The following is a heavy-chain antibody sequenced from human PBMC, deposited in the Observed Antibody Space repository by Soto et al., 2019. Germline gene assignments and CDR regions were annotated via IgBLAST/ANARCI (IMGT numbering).Heavy chain of an antibody. V-gene: IGHV1-3*01. CDR1: GYTFTSYA. CDR2: INAGNGNT. J-gene: IGHJ6*02. CDR3: ERDRSYYDFWCFFYPDYYSYYSMLV. D-gene: IGHD3-3*01. Sequence: ASVKVSCKACGYTFTSYAMHWVRQAPGQRHEWMGWINAGNGNTKYSQKFQGRVTITRDTSASTAYMELSSLRSEDTAVYYCERDRSYYDFWCFFYPDYYSYYSMLVSCPAPTVTVSS.